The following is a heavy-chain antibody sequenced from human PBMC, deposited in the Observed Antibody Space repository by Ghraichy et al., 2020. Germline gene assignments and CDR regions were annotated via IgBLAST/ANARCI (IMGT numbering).Heavy chain of an antibody. V-gene: IGHV4-34*01. Sequence: SETLSLTCTVSGGPISSYYWSWIRQPPGKGLERIGEINHSGSTTYNPSLKSRVTISVDTSKNQFSLKLSSVTAADTAVHYCARCLCSGGSCYGHNWFEPWGQGTLVTVSS. D-gene: IGHD2-15*01. CDR2: INHSGST. J-gene: IGHJ5*02. CDR3: ARCLCSGGSCYGHNWFEP. CDR1: GGPISSYY.